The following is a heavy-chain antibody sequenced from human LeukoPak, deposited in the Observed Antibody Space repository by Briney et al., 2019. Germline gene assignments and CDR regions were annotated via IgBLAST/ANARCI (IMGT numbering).Heavy chain of an antibody. CDR1: GFTFSNYA. D-gene: IGHD3-16*01. J-gene: IGHJ5*02. Sequence: PGGSLRLSCAASGFTFSNYAMRWVRQAPGKGLEWVSGISGSGDSIYYADSVKGRFTISRDNPKNTLYLQMNSLRSEDTAVYYCATVWGGMLRTSHRRGNWFDPWGQGTLVTVSS. CDR3: ATVWGGMLRTSHRRGNWFDP. V-gene: IGHV3-23*01. CDR2: ISGSGDSI.